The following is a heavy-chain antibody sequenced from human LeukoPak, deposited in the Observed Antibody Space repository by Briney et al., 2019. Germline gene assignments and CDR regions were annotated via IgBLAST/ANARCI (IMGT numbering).Heavy chain of an antibody. J-gene: IGHJ6*02. Sequence: GGSLRLSCVGSRFTISKYWMHWVRQVPGKGLLWVSRINSDGSATIYADSVRGRFTISRDNAKNTLYLQMSGLRVEDTAVYHCASDSPYYGMDVWGQGTTVTVSS. CDR2: INSDGSAT. CDR3: ASDSPYYGMDV. CDR1: RFTISKYW. V-gene: IGHV3-74*01.